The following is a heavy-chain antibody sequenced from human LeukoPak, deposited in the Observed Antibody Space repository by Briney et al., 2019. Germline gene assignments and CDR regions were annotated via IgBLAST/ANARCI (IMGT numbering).Heavy chain of an antibody. CDR3: ARDKRSAEDYSPSNY. Sequence: GGSLRLSCAASGFTFSSYWMSWVRQAPGKGLEWVANIKQDGSEKYYVDSVKGRFTISRDNAKNSLYLQMNSLRAEDTAVYYCARDKRSAEDYSPSNYWGQGTLVTVSS. J-gene: IGHJ4*02. CDR1: GFTFSSYW. D-gene: IGHD4-11*01. V-gene: IGHV3-7*01. CDR2: IKQDGSEK.